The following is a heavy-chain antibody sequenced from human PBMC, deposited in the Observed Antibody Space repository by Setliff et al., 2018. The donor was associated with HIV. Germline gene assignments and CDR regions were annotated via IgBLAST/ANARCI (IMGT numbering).Heavy chain of an antibody. D-gene: IGHD3-16*01. V-gene: IGHV4-39*07. CDR3: ARERSLITNRRYFDS. J-gene: IGHJ4*02. CDR1: GGSIKSSSYY. Sequence: SETLSLTCTVSGGSIKSSSYYWGWIRQPPGKGLEWIGSIYYSGNTNYNPSLKSRVTISVDTSKNQFSLKVSSVTAADTAVYYCARERSLITNRRYFDSWGQGTLVTVSS. CDR2: IYYSGNT.